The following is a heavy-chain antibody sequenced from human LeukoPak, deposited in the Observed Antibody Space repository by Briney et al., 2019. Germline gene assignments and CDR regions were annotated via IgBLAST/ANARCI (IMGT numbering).Heavy chain of an antibody. CDR2: INHSVST. D-gene: IGHD2-2*01. CDR1: GGSFSGYY. V-gene: IGHV4-34*01. J-gene: IGHJ4*02. Sequence: SETLSLTCAVYGGSFSGYYWSWIRQPPGKGLEWVGEINHSVSTNSNPSLKSRVTRSVDTSKIQFSLKPGSVTAADTAVYYGAREGCSSTSCYRLGYWGQGTLLTVSS. CDR3: AREGCSSTSCYRLGY.